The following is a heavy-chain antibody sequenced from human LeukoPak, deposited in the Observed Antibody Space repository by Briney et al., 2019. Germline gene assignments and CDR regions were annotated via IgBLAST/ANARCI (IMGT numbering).Heavy chain of an antibody. J-gene: IGHJ6*02. CDR2: IWYDGSNK. CDR3: ARGGRTTWHGMDV. V-gene: IGHV3-33*08. CDR1: GFTSSSYA. D-gene: IGHD4-17*01. Sequence: PGGSLRLSCAASGFTSSSYAMHWVRQAPGKGLEWVAVIWYDGSNKNYADSVKGRFTISRDNSKNTLYLQMNSLRAEDTAVYYCARGGRTTWHGMDVWGQGTTVTVSS.